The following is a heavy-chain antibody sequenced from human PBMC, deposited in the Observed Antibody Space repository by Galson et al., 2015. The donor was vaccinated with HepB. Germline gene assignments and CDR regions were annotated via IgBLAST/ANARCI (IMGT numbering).Heavy chain of an antibody. J-gene: IGHJ6*02. Sequence: SLRLSCAASGFTFSTYSMNWVRQAPGKGLEWVSSISSSGTNIYYADSVKGRFTISRDNSKNSLYLQMNSLRAEDTAVYYCASDREVRVIINYNYGMDVWGQGTTVTVSS. CDR2: ISSSGTNI. V-gene: IGHV3-21*04. CDR3: ASDREVRVIINYNYGMDV. D-gene: IGHD3-10*01. CDR1: GFTFSTYS.